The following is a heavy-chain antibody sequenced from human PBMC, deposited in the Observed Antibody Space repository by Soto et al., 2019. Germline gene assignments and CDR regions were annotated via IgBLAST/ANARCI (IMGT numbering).Heavy chain of an antibody. D-gene: IGHD3-16*01. CDR2: VNPYNGNT. V-gene: IGHV1-18*01. CDR3: AIGGGVVYLDY. Sequence: QIHLVQSGAEVKKPGASVKVSCKASGYSFPSYGVTWVRQAPGQGLEWMGWVNPYNGNTNYAQKLQGRVSMTTDPATSTSYMVLRSLRSDDTAVYYVAIGGGVVYLDYWGQGTLVTVSS. J-gene: IGHJ4*02. CDR1: GYSFPSYG.